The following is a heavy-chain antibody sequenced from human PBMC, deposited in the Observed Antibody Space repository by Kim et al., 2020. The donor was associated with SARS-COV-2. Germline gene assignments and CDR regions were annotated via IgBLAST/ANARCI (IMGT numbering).Heavy chain of an antibody. D-gene: IGHD5-12*01. CDR2: IYYSGST. V-gene: IGHV4-59*08. CDR1: GGSISSYY. CDR3: ARHPSSYEVGY. J-gene: IGHJ4*02. Sequence: SETLSLTCTVSGGSISSYYWSWIRQPPGKGLEWIGYIYYSGSTNYNPSLKSRVTISVDTSKNQFSLKLSSVTAADTAVYYCARHPSSYEVGYWGQGTLVTVSS.